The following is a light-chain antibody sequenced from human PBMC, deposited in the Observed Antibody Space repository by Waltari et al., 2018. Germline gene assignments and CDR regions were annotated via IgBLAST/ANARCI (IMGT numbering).Light chain of an antibody. Sequence: ELVLTQSPGTLSLSPGERATLSCRASQSLSGTLAWYQQKTGQAPRLLIYEGSSRASGIPYRFSGSGSRTDFSLTISRLEPEDFAVYYCQKYGTLPATFGQGTKVEFK. J-gene: IGKJ1*01. V-gene: IGKV3-20*01. CDR2: EGS. CDR1: QSLSGT. CDR3: QKYGTLPAT.